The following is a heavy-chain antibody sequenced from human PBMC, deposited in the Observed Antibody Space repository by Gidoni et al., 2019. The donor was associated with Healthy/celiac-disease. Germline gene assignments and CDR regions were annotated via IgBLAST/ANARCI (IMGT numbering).Heavy chain of an antibody. J-gene: IGHJ6*02. Sequence: QVQLVESGGGVVQPGRSLRLSCAASGFTFSSYAMHWVRQAPGKGLEWVAVISYDGSNKYYADSVKGRFTISRDNSRNTLYLQMNSLRAEDTAVYYCARDRVGGYSYGYIYYYYGMDVWGQGTTVTVSS. V-gene: IGHV3-30-3*01. CDR2: ISYDGSNK. CDR1: GFTFSSYA. CDR3: ARDRVGGYSYGYIYYYYGMDV. D-gene: IGHD5-18*01.